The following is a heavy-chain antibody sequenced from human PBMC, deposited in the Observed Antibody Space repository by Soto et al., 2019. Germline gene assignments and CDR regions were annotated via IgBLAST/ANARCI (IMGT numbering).Heavy chain of an antibody. CDR1: GFTFSSYG. J-gene: IGHJ5*02. CDR2: ISYDGSNK. D-gene: IGHD2-15*01. Sequence: GGSLRLSCAASGFTFSSYGMHWVRQAPGKGLEWVAVISYDGSNKYYADSVKGRFTISRDNSKNTLYLQMNSLRAEDTAVYYCAKEGGDIVVVVAADNWFDPWGQGTLVTVSS. V-gene: IGHV3-30*18. CDR3: AKEGGDIVVVVAADNWFDP.